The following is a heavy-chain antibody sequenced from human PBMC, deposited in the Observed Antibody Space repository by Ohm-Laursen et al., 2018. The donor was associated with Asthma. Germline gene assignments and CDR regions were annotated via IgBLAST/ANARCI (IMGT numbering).Heavy chain of an antibody. CDR1: GYTFTSYY. CDR2: INPSGGST. CDR3: ARELNIVVVVTDTLGY. Sequence: ASVKVSCKASGYTFTSYYMHWVRQAPGQGLEWMGIINPSGGSTSYAQKFQGRVTMTRDTSTSTVYMELSSLRSEDTAVYYCARELNIVVVVTDTLGYWGQGTLVTVSS. J-gene: IGHJ4*02. D-gene: IGHD2-15*01. V-gene: IGHV1-46*01.